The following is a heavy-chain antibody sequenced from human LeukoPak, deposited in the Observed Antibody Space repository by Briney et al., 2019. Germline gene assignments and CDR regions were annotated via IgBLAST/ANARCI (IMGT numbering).Heavy chain of an antibody. Sequence: SEALSLICTVTGGSISSSSYYWGWIRQPPGKGLERSGRIYYSGSTFYNPSLKSRVTISEDTSNDNYSLKLSPVTAADTAVYYCARESDYYGMDVWGQGTTVTVS. CDR3: ARESDYYGMDV. J-gene: IGHJ6*02. CDR2: IYYSGST. CDR1: GGSISSSSYY. V-gene: IGHV4-39*02.